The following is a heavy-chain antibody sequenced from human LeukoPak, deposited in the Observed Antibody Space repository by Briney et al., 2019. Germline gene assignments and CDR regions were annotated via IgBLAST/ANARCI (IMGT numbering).Heavy chain of an antibody. D-gene: IGHD2-2*02. J-gene: IGHJ5*02. Sequence: GASVKLSCKASGGTFSSYTISWVRQAPGQGLEWMGGIIPILGIANYAQKFPGRVTITADKSTSTAYMELSSLGSEDTAVYYCARDLEPAAIRTPNWFDPWGQGTLVTVSS. V-gene: IGHV1-69*10. CDR1: GGTFSSYT. CDR2: IIPILGIA. CDR3: ARDLEPAAIRTPNWFDP.